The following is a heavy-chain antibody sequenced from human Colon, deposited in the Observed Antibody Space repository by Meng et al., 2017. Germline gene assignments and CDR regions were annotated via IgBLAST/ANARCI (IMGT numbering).Heavy chain of an antibody. CDR2: IRSKAYGGTT. D-gene: IGHD3-10*01. CDR1: GSTFGDYA. CDR3: TRDRVYYYGSGSRLDY. J-gene: IGHJ4*02. Sequence: GGSWRPPFTALGSTFGDYAMSWVRQAPGKGLEWVGFIRSKAYGGTTEYAASVKGRFTISRDDSKSIAYLQMNSLKTEDTAVYYCTRDRVYYYGSGSRLDYWGQGTLVTVSS. V-gene: IGHV3-49*04.